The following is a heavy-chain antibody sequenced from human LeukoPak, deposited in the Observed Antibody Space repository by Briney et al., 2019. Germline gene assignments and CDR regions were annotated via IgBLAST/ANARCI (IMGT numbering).Heavy chain of an antibody. CDR3: ARDEQTIAAAGTLDY. J-gene: IGHJ4*02. Sequence: GGSLRLSCAASGFTFSSYSMNWVRQAPGKGLEWVSSISSSSSYIYYADSVKGRFTISRDNAKNSLYLQMNSLRAEDTAVYYCARDEQTIAAAGTLDYWGQGTLVTVSS. D-gene: IGHD6-13*01. CDR1: GFTFSSYS. V-gene: IGHV3-21*01. CDR2: ISSSSSYI.